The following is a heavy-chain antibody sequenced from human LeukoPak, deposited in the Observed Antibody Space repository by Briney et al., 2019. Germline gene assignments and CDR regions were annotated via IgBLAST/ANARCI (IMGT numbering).Heavy chain of an antibody. V-gene: IGHV4-34*01. D-gene: IGHD2-8*01. CDR1: GGSFSGYY. CDR2: INHSGST. CDR3: ARGVYRYQDY. Sequence: SETLSLTCAVYGGSFSGYYWSWIRQPPGKGLEWIGEINHSGSTSYNPSLKSRVTISVDTSKNQFSLKLSSVTAADTAVYYCARGVYRYQDYWGQGTLVTVSS. J-gene: IGHJ4*02.